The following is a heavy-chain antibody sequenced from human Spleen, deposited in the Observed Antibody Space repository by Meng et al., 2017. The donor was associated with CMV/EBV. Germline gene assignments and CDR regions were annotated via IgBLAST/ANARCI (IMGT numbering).Heavy chain of an antibody. V-gene: IGHV4-34*01. CDR3: ARGRSNYSP. Sequence: SETLSLTCVVYGGSFSGYYWTWIRQPPGKGLEWIGEINHSGSTNYNPSLKSRVTISVDTSKHQFSLRLSSATAADSAVYYCARGRSNYSPWGQGTLVTVSS. CDR1: GGSFSGYY. CDR2: INHSGST. J-gene: IGHJ5*02. D-gene: IGHD4-11*01.